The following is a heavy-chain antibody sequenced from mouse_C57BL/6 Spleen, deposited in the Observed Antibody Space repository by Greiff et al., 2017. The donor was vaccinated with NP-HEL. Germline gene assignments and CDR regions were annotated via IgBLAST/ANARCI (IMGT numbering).Heavy chain of an antibody. V-gene: IGHV1-64*01. D-gene: IGHD1-1*01. CDR1: GYTFTSYW. Sequence: QVQLKQPGAELVKPGASVKLSCKASGYTFTSYWMHWVKQRPGQGLEWIGMIHPNSGSTNYNEKFKSKATLTVDKSSSTASMQLSSLTSEDSAVYDCARSFTTVVRDYWGQGTTLTVSS. CDR3: ARSFTTVVRDY. J-gene: IGHJ2*01. CDR2: IHPNSGST.